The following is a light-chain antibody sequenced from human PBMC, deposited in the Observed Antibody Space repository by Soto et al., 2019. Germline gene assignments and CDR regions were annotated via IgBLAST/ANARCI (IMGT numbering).Light chain of an antibody. CDR3: QAYETTSST. V-gene: IGKV3-20*01. Sequence: EIVLTQSPGTLSLSPGQRATLFCRASQSVNSNYLGWYQQKPGQAPRLLIYGASSRATRIPDRFGGSGSGTDFTLTISRLEHQDFAVYYCQAYETTSSTFGQGTKLEIK. J-gene: IGKJ2*01. CDR2: GAS. CDR1: QSVNSNY.